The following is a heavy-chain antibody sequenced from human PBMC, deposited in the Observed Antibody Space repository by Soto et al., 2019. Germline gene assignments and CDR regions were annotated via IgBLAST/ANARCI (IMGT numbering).Heavy chain of an antibody. J-gene: IGHJ4*02. CDR3: ERHNERGNAEFDY. Sequence: PSETLSLTCTVSGGSVSSGSYYWSWIRQPPGKGLEWIGYIYYSGSTNYNPSLKSRVIISVDASKNQFSLKLSSVTAADKAVYYCERHNERGNAEFDYWGQGTLATVSS. D-gene: IGHD3-10*01. CDR2: IYYSGST. CDR1: GGSVSSGSYY. V-gene: IGHV4-61*01.